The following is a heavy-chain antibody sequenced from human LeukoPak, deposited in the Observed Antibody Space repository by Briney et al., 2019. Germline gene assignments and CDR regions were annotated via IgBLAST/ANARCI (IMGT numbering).Heavy chain of an antibody. CDR1: GFTFSSHW. J-gene: IGHJ4*02. CDR3: ARGSYGYYFDY. CDR2: IKKDGSEK. Sequence: GGSLRLSCAASGFTFSSHWMSWVRQAPGKGLEWVANIKKDGSEKYYVDAVKGRFTISRDNAKTSLYLQMNSLRAEDTAVYYCARGSYGYYFDYWGQGTLVTVSS. V-gene: IGHV3-7*01. D-gene: IGHD5-18*01.